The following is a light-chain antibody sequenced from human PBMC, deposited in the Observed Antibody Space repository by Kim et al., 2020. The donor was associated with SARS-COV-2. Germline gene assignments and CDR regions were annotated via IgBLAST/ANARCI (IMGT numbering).Light chain of an antibody. V-gene: IGLV3-1*01. CDR1: KLGEKY. J-gene: IGLJ3*02. Sequence: SVSPGQTASITCYGDKLGEKYACWYQQRPGQSPVLVIYQDSKRPAGIPERFSGSNSGNTATLTISGTQAMDEADYYCQAWDSSTVVFGGGTQLTVL. CDR3: QAWDSSTVV. CDR2: QDS.